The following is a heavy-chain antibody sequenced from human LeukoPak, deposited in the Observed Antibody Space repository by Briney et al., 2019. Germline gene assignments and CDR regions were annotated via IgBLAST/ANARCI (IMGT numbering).Heavy chain of an antibody. CDR2: IIPIFGTA. CDR3: ARAKGGGIVGATGAFDI. J-gene: IGHJ3*02. CDR1: GGTFSSYA. Sequence: SVKVSCKASGGTFSSYAISWVRQAPGQGLERMGGIIPIFGTANYAQKFQGRVTITADESTSTAYMELSSLRSEDTAVYYCARAKGGGIVGATGAFDIWGQGTMVTVSS. V-gene: IGHV1-69*13. D-gene: IGHD1-26*01.